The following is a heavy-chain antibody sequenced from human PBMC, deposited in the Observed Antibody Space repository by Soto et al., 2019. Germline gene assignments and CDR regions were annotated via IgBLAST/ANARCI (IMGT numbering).Heavy chain of an antibody. CDR3: ARSVSNLGARLDY. J-gene: IGHJ4*01. V-gene: IGHV1-2*02. CDR1: GYIFTDYY. CDR2: INTNTGGT. Sequence: ASVKVSCKASGYIFTDYYLHWVRQAPGQGLEDMGWINTNTGGTKYRQKFQGRVTLTGGTRVLNWLTSDDTAVYYCARSVSNLGARLDYWGQGTLVTVSS. D-gene: IGHD1-26*01.